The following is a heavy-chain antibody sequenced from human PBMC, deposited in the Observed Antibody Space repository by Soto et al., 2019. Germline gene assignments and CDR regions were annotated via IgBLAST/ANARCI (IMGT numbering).Heavy chain of an antibody. V-gene: IGHV3-23*01. J-gene: IGHJ6*02. CDR3: ANGGGIYYYYGMDV. CDR2: ISGSGGST. CDR1: GFTFSSYA. Sequence: GSLRLSCAASGFTFSSYAMSWVRQAPGKGLEWVSAISGSGGSTYHADSVKGRFTISRDNSKNTLYLQMNSLRAEDTAVYYCANGGGIYYYYGMDVWGQGTTVTVS. D-gene: IGHD1-26*01.